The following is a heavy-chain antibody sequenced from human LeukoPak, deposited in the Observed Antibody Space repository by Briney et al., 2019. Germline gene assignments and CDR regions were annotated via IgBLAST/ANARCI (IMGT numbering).Heavy chain of an antibody. J-gene: IGHJ6*03. Sequence: GASVKVSCKASGYTFTSYGISWVRQAPGQGLEWMGWISAYNGNTNYAQKLQGRVTMTTDTSTSTAYMELRSLRYDDTAVYYCARDPHMTTPYYYYMDVWGKGTTVTVSS. CDR3: ARDPHMTTPYYYYMDV. V-gene: IGHV1-18*01. D-gene: IGHD4-11*01. CDR2: ISAYNGNT. CDR1: GYTFTSYG.